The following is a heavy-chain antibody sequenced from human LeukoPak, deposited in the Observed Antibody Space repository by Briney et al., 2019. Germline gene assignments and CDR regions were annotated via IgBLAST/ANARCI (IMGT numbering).Heavy chain of an antibody. J-gene: IGHJ4*02. CDR3: AREKYYYDSSGYYGYYFDY. CDR2: IYYSGST. Sequence: KSSETLSLTCTASGGSISSYYWSWIRQPPGKGLEWIGYIYYSGSTNYNPSLKSRVTISVDTSKNQFSLKLSSVTAADTAVYYCAREKYYYDSSGYYGYYFDYWGQGTLVTVSS. V-gene: IGHV4-59*12. CDR1: GGSISSYY. D-gene: IGHD3-22*01.